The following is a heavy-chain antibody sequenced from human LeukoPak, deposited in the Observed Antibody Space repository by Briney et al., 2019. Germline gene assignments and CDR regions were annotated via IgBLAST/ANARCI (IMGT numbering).Heavy chain of an antibody. D-gene: IGHD3-10*02. CDR1: GFTFSSYS. V-gene: IGHV3-48*04. J-gene: IGHJ6*04. CDR2: ISSSGSTI. CDR3: AELGITMIGGV. Sequence: GGSLRLSCAASGFTFSSYSMNWVRQAPGKGLEWVSYISSSGSTIYHADSVKGRFTISRDNAKNSLYLQMNSLRAEDTAVYYCAELGITMIGGVWGKGTTVTISS.